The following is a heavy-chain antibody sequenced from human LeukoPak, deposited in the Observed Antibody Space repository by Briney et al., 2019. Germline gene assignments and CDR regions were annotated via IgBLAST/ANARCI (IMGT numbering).Heavy chain of an antibody. CDR1: GFTFSSYA. V-gene: IGHV3-64*01. D-gene: IGHD3-9*01. CDR2: ISSNGGST. CDR3: ARTDPYYDILTGYYLPDI. Sequence: GGSLRLSCAASGFTFSSYAMHWVRQAPGKGLEYVSAISSNGGSTHYANSVKGRFTISRDNSKNTLYLQMGSLRAEDMAVYYCARTDPYYDILTGYYLPDIWGQGTLVTVSS. J-gene: IGHJ4*02.